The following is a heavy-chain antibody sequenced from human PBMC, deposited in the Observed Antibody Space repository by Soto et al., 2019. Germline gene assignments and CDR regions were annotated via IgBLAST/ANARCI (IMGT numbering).Heavy chain of an antibody. D-gene: IGHD4-17*01. Sequence: ASVKVSCKASGYTFTGYYMHWVRQAPGQGLEWMGWINPNSGGTNYAQKFQGRVTMTRDTSISTAYMELSRLRSDDTAVYYCARSQGYGDYVHYYYYGMDAWGQGTTVTVSS. CDR3: ARSQGYGDYVHYYYYGMDA. CDR1: GYTFTGYY. V-gene: IGHV1-2*02. CDR2: INPNSGGT. J-gene: IGHJ6*02.